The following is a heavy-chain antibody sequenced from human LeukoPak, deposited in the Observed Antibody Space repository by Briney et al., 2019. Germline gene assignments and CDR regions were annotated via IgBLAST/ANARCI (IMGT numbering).Heavy chain of an antibody. J-gene: IGHJ4*02. CDR3: SRDGPRSNRNYGVFFDY. Sequence: KTGGSLRLSCAASGFTFSNAWMSWVRQAPGKGLEWVALIRSKTYGGTTEYAASVKGTFTISRDDSKSIAYLQMDSLKTDDTAVYYCSRDGPRSNRNYGVFFDYWGQGTLVTVSS. CDR2: IRSKTYGGTT. V-gene: IGHV3-15*01. CDR1: GFTFSNAW. D-gene: IGHD1-7*01.